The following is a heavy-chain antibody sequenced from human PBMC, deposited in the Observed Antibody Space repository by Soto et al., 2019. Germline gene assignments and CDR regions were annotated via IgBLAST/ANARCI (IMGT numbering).Heavy chain of an antibody. D-gene: IGHD6-6*01. V-gene: IGHV3-53*01. CDR2: IYSGGST. J-gene: IGHJ3*02. Sequence: GGSLRLSCAASGFTVSSNYMSWVRQAPGKGLEWVSVIYSGGSTYYADSVKGRFTISRDNSKNTLYLQMNSLRAEDTAVYYCARAVGYSSSSSAFDIWGQGTRVTVSS. CDR3: ARAVGYSSSSSAFDI. CDR1: GFTVSSNY.